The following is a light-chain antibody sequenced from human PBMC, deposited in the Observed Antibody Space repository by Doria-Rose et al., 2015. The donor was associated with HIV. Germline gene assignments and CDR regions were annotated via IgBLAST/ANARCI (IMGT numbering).Light chain of an antibody. V-gene: IGKV4-1*01. CDR3: QQYYDAPS. Sequence: DIRVTQSPESLGMSLGERATLNCKSNQSLLYTSKNYLAWYQQKPGQPPKLLIYWASTRQSGVPARFSGSGSGTDLTRTISSLEAEDVAVYYCQQYYDAPSFGPGTTVDIK. CDR2: WAS. CDR1: QSLLYTSKNY. J-gene: IGKJ3*01.